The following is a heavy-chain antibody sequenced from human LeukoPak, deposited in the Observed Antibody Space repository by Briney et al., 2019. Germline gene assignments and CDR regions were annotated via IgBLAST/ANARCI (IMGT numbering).Heavy chain of an antibody. Sequence: GGSLRLSCAASGFTFSSYWMHWVRQAPGKGLMWVSRINTDGSTTSYADSVKGRFTTSRDNAKNTLYLQMNSLRAEDTAVYYCARESLLNDFWSGYQGNWFDPWGQGTLVTVSS. V-gene: IGHV3-74*01. D-gene: IGHD3-3*01. CDR2: INTDGSTT. J-gene: IGHJ5*02. CDR3: ARESLLNDFWSGYQGNWFDP. CDR1: GFTFSSYW.